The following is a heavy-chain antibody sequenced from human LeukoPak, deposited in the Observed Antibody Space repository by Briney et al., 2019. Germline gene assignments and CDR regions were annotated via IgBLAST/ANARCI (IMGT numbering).Heavy chain of an antibody. D-gene: IGHD2/OR15-2a*01. Sequence: QPGGSLRLSCAASGFTFSNHGMHWVRQAPGKGLEWVAYIWYDGSSKYYADSVKGRLTLSRDNSKNTVSLQMNSLRAEDTAVYYCTRDSTYSFDYWGQGTLVTVSS. CDR3: TRDSTYSFDY. CDR1: GFTFSNHG. CDR2: IWYDGSSK. J-gene: IGHJ4*02. V-gene: IGHV3-30*02.